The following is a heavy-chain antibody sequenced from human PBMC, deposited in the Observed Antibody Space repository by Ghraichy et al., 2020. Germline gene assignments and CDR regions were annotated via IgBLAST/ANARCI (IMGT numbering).Heavy chain of an antibody. J-gene: IGHJ4*02. CDR2: INHSGST. CDR1: GGSFSGYY. D-gene: IGHD1-14*01. V-gene: IGHV4-34*01. Sequence: SETLSLTCAVYGGSFSGYYWSWIRQPPGKGLEWIGEINHSGSTNYNPSLKSRVTISVDTSKNQFSLKLSSVTAADTAVYYCARELRREPEWFDYWGQGTLVTVSS. CDR3: ARELRREPEWFDY.